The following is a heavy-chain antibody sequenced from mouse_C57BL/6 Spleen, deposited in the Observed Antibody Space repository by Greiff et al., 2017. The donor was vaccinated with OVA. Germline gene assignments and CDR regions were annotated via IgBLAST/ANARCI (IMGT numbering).Heavy chain of an antibody. Sequence: QVQLKQSGPGLVAPSPSLSITCTVSGFSLTSYGVHWVRQPPGKGLEWLVVIWRDGSTTYNSALKSRLSISKDNSKSQVFLKMNSLHTDDTAMKYCARQLRPYAMDYWGQGTSVTVSS. CDR1: GFSLTSYG. V-gene: IGHV2-6-1*01. J-gene: IGHJ4*01. D-gene: IGHD3-2*02. CDR3: ARQLRPYAMDY. CDR2: IWRDGST.